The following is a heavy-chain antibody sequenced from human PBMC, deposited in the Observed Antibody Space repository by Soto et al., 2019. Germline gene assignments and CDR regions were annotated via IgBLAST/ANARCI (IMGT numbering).Heavy chain of an antibody. D-gene: IGHD3-10*01. J-gene: IGHJ6*02. CDR1: GGSIRGYY. Sequence: SETLSLTCGVYGGSIRGYYWSWIRQSPGKGLEWIGDINDNGGTNYNPSLKSRVTTSLDTSKKQVSLMVSSVTAADTAVYYCARGRYSYETIYYKFYYSALDVWGQGTTVTV. CDR2: INDNGGT. CDR3: ARGRYSYETIYYKFYYSALDV. V-gene: IGHV4-34*01.